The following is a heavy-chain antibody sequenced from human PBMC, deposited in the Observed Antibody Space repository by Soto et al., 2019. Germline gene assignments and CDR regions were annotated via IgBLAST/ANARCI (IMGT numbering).Heavy chain of an antibody. V-gene: IGHV3-48*02. J-gene: IGHJ3*02. CDR2: IDTSSRTK. Sequence: EVQLVESGGGLVQPGGSLRLSCAASGFTFISYSMTWVRQAPGKGLEWVSYIDTSSRTKFYADSVKGRFTISRDNAKNSLFLQMNSLSDEDTAVYYCARDRYYDSSGYYTDAFDIWVQGTMVTVSS. CDR3: ARDRYYDSSGYYTDAFDI. D-gene: IGHD3-22*01. CDR1: GFTFISYS.